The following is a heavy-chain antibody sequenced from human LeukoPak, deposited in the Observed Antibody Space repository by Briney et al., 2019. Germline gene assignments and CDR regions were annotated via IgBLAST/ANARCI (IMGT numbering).Heavy chain of an antibody. CDR3: AREAYASGSFRTDYYYMDV. J-gene: IGHJ6*03. CDR2: IIPIFGTA. CDR1: GGTFSNYA. V-gene: IGHV1-69*05. D-gene: IGHD3-10*01. Sequence: SVKVSCKASGGTFSNYAISWVRQAPGQGLEWMGGIIPIFGTANYAQKFQGRVTMTRDTSISTAYMELSRLRSDDTAVYYCAREAYASGSFRTDYYYMDVWGKGTTVTISS.